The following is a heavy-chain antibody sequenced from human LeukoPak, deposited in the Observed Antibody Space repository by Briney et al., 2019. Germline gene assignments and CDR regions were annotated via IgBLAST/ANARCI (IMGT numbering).Heavy chain of an antibody. CDR2: MNPNSSNT. Sequence: ASVKVSCKASGYTFTSYDINWVRQATGQGLEWMGWMNPNSSNTGYAQKFQGRVTMTRNTSISTAYMELSSLRPEDTAVYYCARGLMTTVVTPFDWGQGTLVTVSS. V-gene: IGHV1-8*01. CDR1: GYTFTSYD. CDR3: ARGLMTTVVTPFD. D-gene: IGHD4-23*01. J-gene: IGHJ4*02.